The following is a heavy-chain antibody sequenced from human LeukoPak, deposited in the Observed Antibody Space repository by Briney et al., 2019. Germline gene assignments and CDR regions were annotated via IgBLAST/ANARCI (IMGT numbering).Heavy chain of an antibody. CDR3: AREDRAIRVDY. CDR1: GFAFSAYA. CDR2: IAYDGSHN. Sequence: PGGTLRLSCVASGFAFSAYAMHWVRHAPGKGLEWVGFIAYDGSHNYYADSVKGRVTISRDNSKDSLFLQMHALRIEDTAVYYCAREDRAIRVDYWGQGTLVSVSS. V-gene: IGHV3-30*04. D-gene: IGHD2-2*01. J-gene: IGHJ4*02.